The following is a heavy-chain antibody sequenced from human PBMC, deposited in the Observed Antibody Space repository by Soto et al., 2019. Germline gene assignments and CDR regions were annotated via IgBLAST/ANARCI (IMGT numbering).Heavy chain of an antibody. Sequence: PSETLSLTCTVSGGSISSYYWSWIRQPPGKGLEWIGYIYYSGSTNYNPSLKSRVTISVDTSKNQFSLKLSSVTAADTAVYYCASHIVATGWFDPWGQGTLVTVSS. CDR2: IYYSGST. CDR3: ASHIVATGWFDP. D-gene: IGHD5-12*01. J-gene: IGHJ5*02. V-gene: IGHV4-59*08. CDR1: GGSISSYY.